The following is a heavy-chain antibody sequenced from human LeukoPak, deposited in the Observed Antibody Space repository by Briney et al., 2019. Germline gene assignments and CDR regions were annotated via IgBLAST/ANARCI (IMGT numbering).Heavy chain of an antibody. V-gene: IGHV4-59*01. CDR3: ARVAPIESVLEWLLRGGYFDY. J-gene: IGHJ4*02. CDR1: GGSITSYH. Sequence: SETLSLTCTVSGGSITSYHWSWIRQPPGKGLEWIWYISYSGSTNYNPSLKGRVTISIDTSKNQFSLKLSSVTAADTAVYYCARVAPIESVLEWLLRGGYFDYWGQGTLVTVSS. CDR2: ISYSGST. D-gene: IGHD3-3*01.